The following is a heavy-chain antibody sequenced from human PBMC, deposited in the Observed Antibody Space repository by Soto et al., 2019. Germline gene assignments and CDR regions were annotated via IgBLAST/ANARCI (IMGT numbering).Heavy chain of an antibody. Sequence: PCGSLRLSCAASGFTFSDRYMDWVRQAPGKGLEWVGRTKDKANSYTTEYAASVKGRFTISRDDSRNSVYLQMNSLKTDDTAVYYCTIEGAYPGPDFEYCGQGT. CDR1: GFTFSDRY. V-gene: IGHV3-72*01. J-gene: IGHJ4*02. CDR3: TIEGAYPGPDFEY. D-gene: IGHD3-16*01. CDR2: TKDKANSYTT.